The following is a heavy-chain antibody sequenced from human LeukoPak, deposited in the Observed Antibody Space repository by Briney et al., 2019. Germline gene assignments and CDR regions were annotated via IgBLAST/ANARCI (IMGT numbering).Heavy chain of an antibody. J-gene: IGHJ4*02. Sequence: PPGGSLRLSCAASGLTFSSYAMSWVRQAPGKGLEWVSAISGSGGTTYYADSVKGRFTISRDNSKNTLYLQMNSLRAEDTAVYYCAKDLSSPPRWLGYFDYWGQGTLVTVSS. CDR3: AKDLSSPPRWLGYFDY. CDR1: GLTFSSYA. V-gene: IGHV3-23*01. CDR2: ISGSGGTT. D-gene: IGHD6-19*01.